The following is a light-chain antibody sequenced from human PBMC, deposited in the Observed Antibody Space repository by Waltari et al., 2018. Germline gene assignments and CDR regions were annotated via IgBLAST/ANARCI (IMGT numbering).Light chain of an antibody. J-gene: IGKJ2*01. CDR3: QQYSNWPPTYT. CDR1: QSISIN. V-gene: IGKV3-15*01. Sequence: MVMTQSPATLSVSPGVRATLSCRASQSISINLAWYQQKPGQAPRLLIFGASTRATGVPARFSGSGSGTEFSLTISSLQSEDFAVYYCQQYSNWPPTYTFGQGTKLEIK. CDR2: GAS.